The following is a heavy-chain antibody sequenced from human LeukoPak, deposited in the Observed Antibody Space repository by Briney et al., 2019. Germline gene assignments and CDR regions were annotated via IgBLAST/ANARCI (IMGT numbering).Heavy chain of an antibody. Sequence: VSVKVSCKVSGYTLTDLSMHWVRQAPGKGLEWMGGFDPEDGERIFAEKFQGRVIMTEDTSTDTAYMELSSLTSEDTAVYYCSTLLSSNYLDHWGQGTLVTVAS. CDR2: FDPEDGER. D-gene: IGHD2/OR15-2a*01. V-gene: IGHV1-24*01. J-gene: IGHJ4*02. CDR3: STLLSSNYLDH. CDR1: GYTLTDLS.